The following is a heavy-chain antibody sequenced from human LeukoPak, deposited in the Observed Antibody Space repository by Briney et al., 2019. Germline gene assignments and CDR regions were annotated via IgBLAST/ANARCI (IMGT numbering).Heavy chain of an antibody. CDR3: ARVSRSSSSSWRFDP. Sequence: ASVKVSCKASGYTFTSYYMHWVRQAPGQGLEWMGIINPSGGSTSYAQKFQGRVTMTRDMSTSTVYMELSSLRSEDTAVYYCARVSRSSSSSWRFDPWGQGTLVTVSS. J-gene: IGHJ5*02. D-gene: IGHD6-6*01. V-gene: IGHV1-46*01. CDR1: GYTFTSYY. CDR2: INPSGGST.